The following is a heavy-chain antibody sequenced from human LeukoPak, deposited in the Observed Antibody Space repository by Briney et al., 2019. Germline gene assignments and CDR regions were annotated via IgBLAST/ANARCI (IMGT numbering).Heavy chain of an antibody. CDR2: IHKDGLHT. J-gene: IGHJ4*02. Sequence: GGSLRLSCAASGFTFSEFWMHWVRQVPGKGLMWVARIHKDGLHTWYADSMKGRFTISRDNAENTVYLQLNSLRVEDTAVYYCARESEAAGTYYLDHWGQGNLVTVSS. V-gene: IGHV3-74*01. CDR1: GFTFSEFW. CDR3: ARESEAAGTYYLDH. D-gene: IGHD6-25*01.